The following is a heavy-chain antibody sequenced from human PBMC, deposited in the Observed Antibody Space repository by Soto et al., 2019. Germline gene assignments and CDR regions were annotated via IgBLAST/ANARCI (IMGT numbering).Heavy chain of an antibody. D-gene: IGHD3-22*01. Sequence: QVQLQESGPGLVKPSETLSLTCTVSGGSISSYYWSWIRQPPGKGLEWIGYIYYSGSTNYNPSLKSRVTISVDTSKNQFSLKLSSVTAADTAVYCCARGHDSSGYYFGRFDPWGQGTLVTVSS. CDR3: ARGHDSSGYYFGRFDP. CDR1: GGSISSYY. J-gene: IGHJ5*02. V-gene: IGHV4-59*01. CDR2: IYYSGST.